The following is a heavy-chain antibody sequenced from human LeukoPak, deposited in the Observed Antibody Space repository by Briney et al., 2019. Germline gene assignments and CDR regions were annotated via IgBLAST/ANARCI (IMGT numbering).Heavy chain of an antibody. CDR3: ARALYHYDSSGYSEYYFDY. Sequence: GASVKVSCKASGGTFSSYTISWVRQAPGQGLEWMGRIIPILGIANYAQKLQGRVTITADKSTSTAYMELSSLRSEDTAVYYCARALYHYDSSGYSEYYFDYWGQGTLVTVSS. CDR2: IIPILGIA. CDR1: GGTFSSYT. D-gene: IGHD3-22*01. V-gene: IGHV1-69*02. J-gene: IGHJ4*02.